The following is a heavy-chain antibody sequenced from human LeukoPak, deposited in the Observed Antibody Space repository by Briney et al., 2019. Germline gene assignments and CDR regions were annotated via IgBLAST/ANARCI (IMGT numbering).Heavy chain of an antibody. CDR3: ARDRPRWVITQNFDY. V-gene: IGHV4-38-2*02. D-gene: IGHD3-22*01. CDR2: FYHSGIT. J-gene: IGHJ4*02. CDR1: GYSISSGYF. Sequence: PSETLSLTCTVSGYSISSGYFWGWIRQPPGKGLEWIGSFYHSGITNYNPSLKSRVTISVDTSKNQFSLKLSSVTAADTAVYYCARDRPRWVITQNFDYWGQGTLVTVSS.